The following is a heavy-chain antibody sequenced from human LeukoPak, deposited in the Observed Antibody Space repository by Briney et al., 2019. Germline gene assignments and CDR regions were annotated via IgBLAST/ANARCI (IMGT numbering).Heavy chain of an antibody. D-gene: IGHD6-6*01. V-gene: IGHV5-51*01. CDR3: ARQYSRSSPFDY. J-gene: IGHJ4*02. CDR1: GYSFNNYW. CDR2: TYPGDSDT. Sequence: PGESLKISCKGFGYSFNNYWIGWVRQMPGKGLECMGITYPGDSDTRYSPSFQGQVTISADKSINTAYLQWSSLKASDTAMYYCARQYSRSSPFDYWGQGTLVTVPS.